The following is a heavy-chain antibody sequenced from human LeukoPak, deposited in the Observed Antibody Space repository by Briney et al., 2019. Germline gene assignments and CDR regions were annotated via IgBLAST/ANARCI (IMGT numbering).Heavy chain of an antibody. J-gene: IGHJ4*02. CDR2: IYNSGST. D-gene: IGHD3-10*01. Sequence: SETLSLTCIVSGGSISRGSYYWNWIRQPAGKGLEWMGRIYNSGSTNYNPSLKSRVTISTDMSKNQFSLNLSSVTAADTAVYYCARQTFGALYFDSWGQGTLVTVSS. CDR3: ARQTFGALYFDS. CDR1: GGSISRGSYY. V-gene: IGHV4-61*02.